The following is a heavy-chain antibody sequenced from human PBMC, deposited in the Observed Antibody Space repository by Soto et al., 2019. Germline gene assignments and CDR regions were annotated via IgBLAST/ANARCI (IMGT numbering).Heavy chain of an antibody. Sequence: EVQLVESGGGLVQPGGSLRLSCAASGFTFDYYWMHWVRQAPGKGLVWVSRVHSDGTTTSYADSVKGRFTISRDNARNTVSLRMSSLRAEDTAIYYCARGDRGGFDLWGHGTVVTVSS. CDR1: GFTFDYYW. CDR2: VHSDGTTT. V-gene: IGHV3-74*01. CDR3: ARGDRGGFDL. D-gene: IGHD3-10*01. J-gene: IGHJ3*01.